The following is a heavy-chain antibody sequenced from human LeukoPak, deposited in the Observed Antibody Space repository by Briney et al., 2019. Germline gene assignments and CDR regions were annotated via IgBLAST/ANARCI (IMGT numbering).Heavy chain of an antibody. D-gene: IGHD5-18*01. CDR3: ARARGSTYGYFEY. Sequence: GGSLRLSCAASGLTLSGYWMHWVRQAPGKGLVWVSRINGDASSTSYADSVKGRFTISRDNAKSTLYLQMNSLRVEDTAVSYCARARGSTYGYFEYWGQGTLVTVSS. CDR2: INGDASST. J-gene: IGHJ4*02. V-gene: IGHV3-74*01. CDR1: GLTLSGYW.